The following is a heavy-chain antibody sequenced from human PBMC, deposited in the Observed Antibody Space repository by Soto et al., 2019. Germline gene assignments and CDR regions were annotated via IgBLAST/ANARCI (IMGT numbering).Heavy chain of an antibody. CDR1: GGSISSSSYY. J-gene: IGHJ4*02. V-gene: IGHV4-39*01. CDR3: ARQSIAARGYFDY. Sequence: SETLSLTCTVSGGSISSSSYYWGWIRQPPGKGLEWIGSIYYSGSTYYNPSLKSRVTISVDTSKNQFSLKLSSVTAADTAVYYCARQSIAARGYFDYWGQGTLVTVSS. D-gene: IGHD6-6*01. CDR2: IYYSGST.